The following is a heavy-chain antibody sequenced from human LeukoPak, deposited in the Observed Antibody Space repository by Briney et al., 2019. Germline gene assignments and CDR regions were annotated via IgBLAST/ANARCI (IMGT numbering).Heavy chain of an antibody. CDR2: TYYRSKWYN. D-gene: IGHD1-26*01. Sequence: SQTLSLTCAISGDSVSSNSAAWNWIRQSPSRGLEWLGRTYYRSKWYNDYAVSVKSRITINPDTSKNQFSLQLNSVTPEDTAVYYCARAGRWVGATRYWYFVLWARGTLVTVSS. CDR3: ARAGRWVGATRYWYFVL. CDR1: GDSVSSNSAA. V-gene: IGHV6-1*01. J-gene: IGHJ2*01.